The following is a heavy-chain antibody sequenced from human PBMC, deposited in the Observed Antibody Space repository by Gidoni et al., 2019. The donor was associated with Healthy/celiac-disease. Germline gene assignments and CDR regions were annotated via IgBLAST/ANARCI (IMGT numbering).Heavy chain of an antibody. J-gene: IGHJ6*02. CDR3: ARVSQVVPAAIGGYFYYGMDV. CDR2: INPSGGST. CDR1: GYTFTSYY. D-gene: IGHD2-2*01. Sequence: QVQLVQSGAEVKKPGASVKVSCKASGYTFTSYYMHWVRQAPGQGLEWMGIINPSGGSTSYAQKFQGRVTMTRDTSTSTVYMELSSLRSEDTAVYYCARVSQVVPAAIGGYFYYGMDVWGQGTTVTVSS. V-gene: IGHV1-46*03.